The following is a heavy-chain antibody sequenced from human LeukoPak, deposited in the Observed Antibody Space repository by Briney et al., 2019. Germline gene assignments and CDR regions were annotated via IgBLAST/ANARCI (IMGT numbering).Heavy chain of an antibody. J-gene: IGHJ4*02. D-gene: IGHD5-12*01. Sequence: GGSLRLSCAASGFTFSSYGMHWVRQAPGKGLEWVAFIRYDGSNKYYADSVKGRFTITRDNSKNTLYLQMNSLRAEDTALYYCARGYSGYEAADYWGQGTLVTVSS. V-gene: IGHV3-30*02. CDR1: GFTFSSYG. CDR2: IRYDGSNK. CDR3: ARGYSGYEAADY.